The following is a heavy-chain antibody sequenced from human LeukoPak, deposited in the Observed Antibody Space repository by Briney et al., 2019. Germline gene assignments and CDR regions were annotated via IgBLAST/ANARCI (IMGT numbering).Heavy chain of an antibody. CDR1: GDSVSSNSAA. CDR3: ARAYYYGSGTFDI. Sequence: SQTLSLTCAISGDSVSSNSAAWNWIRQSPSRGLEWLGRTYYRSKWYNDYAVSVKSRITINPDTSKNQFSLKLTSVTAADTAVYYCARAYYYGSGTFDIWGQGTMVTVSS. J-gene: IGHJ3*02. V-gene: IGHV6-1*01. D-gene: IGHD3-10*01. CDR2: TYYRSKWYN.